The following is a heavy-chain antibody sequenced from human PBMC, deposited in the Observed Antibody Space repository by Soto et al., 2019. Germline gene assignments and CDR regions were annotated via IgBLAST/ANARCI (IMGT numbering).Heavy chain of an antibody. J-gene: IGHJ4*02. CDR1: GGSISSGGYY. V-gene: IGHV4-31*03. CDR2: IYYSGST. CDR3: AREITIFGVVIDY. Sequence: SETLSLTCTVSGGSISSGGYYWSWIRQHPGKGLEWIGYIYYSGSTYYNPSLKSRFTISVDTSKNQFSLKLSSVTAADTAVYYCAREITIFGVVIDYWGQGTLVTVSS. D-gene: IGHD3-3*01.